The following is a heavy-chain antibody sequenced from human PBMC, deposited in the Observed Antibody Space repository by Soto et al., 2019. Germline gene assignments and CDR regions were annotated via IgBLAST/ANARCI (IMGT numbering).Heavy chain of an antibody. Sequence: VKVSLHASVGTFSSYAISWVRQAPGQGLEWMGGIIPIFGTANYAQKFQGRVTITADESTSTAYMELSSLRSEDTAVYYCARASYSSGFDYYYGMDVWGQGTTVTVSS. J-gene: IGHJ6*02. V-gene: IGHV1-69*13. D-gene: IGHD6-19*01. CDR1: VGTFSSYA. CDR3: ARASYSSGFDYYYGMDV. CDR2: IIPIFGTA.